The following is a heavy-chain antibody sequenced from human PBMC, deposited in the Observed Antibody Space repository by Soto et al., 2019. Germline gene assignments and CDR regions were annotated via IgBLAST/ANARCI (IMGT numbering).Heavy chain of an antibody. J-gene: IGHJ6*02. CDR1: GGSISSYY. D-gene: IGHD2-21*02. CDR2: IFYSGST. V-gene: IGHV4-59*01. Sequence: QVQLQESGPGLVKPSETLSLTCTVSGGSISSYYWSWIRQPPGKGLEWIGHIFYSGSTEYNPSLKSRVTISVDTSKTQFSLNLSSVTAADTAVYYCARDRKKVTWYYGMDVWGQGTTVTVSS. CDR3: ARDRKKVTWYYGMDV.